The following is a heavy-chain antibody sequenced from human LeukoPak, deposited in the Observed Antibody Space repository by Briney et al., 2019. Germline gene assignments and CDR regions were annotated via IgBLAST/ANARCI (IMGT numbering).Heavy chain of an antibody. D-gene: IGHD3-9*01. CDR3: ARGDILTGYYSTPYYMDV. V-gene: IGHV1-8*01. J-gene: IGHJ6*03. CDR1: GYIFTTYE. CDR2: MNPNSGNT. Sequence: ASVKVSCKASGYIFTTYEINWVRQAPGQGLEWMGRMNPNSGNTGYAQKFQGRVTMTRNTSISTAYMELSSLRSEDTAVYYCARGDILTGYYSTPYYMDVWGKGTTVTVSS.